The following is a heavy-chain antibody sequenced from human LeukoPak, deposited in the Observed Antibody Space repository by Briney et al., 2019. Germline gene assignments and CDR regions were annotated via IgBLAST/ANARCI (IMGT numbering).Heavy chain of an antibody. CDR1: GFTFSTYA. D-gene: IGHD3-22*01. J-gene: IGHJ3*02. CDR2: ISSTSSYI. Sequence: PGGSLRLSCAASGFTFSTYAVNWVRQAPGKGLEWVSSISSTSSYIYYADSVKGRFTISRDNAKNSLYLQMNSLRAEDTAVYYCARPGYYYDSSGYYGAFDIWGQGTMVTVSS. V-gene: IGHV3-21*01. CDR3: ARPGYYYDSSGYYGAFDI.